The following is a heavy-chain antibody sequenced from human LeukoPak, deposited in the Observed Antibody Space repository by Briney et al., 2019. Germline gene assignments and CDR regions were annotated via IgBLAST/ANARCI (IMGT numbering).Heavy chain of an antibody. CDR3: AREVATDAAHNWFDP. D-gene: IGHD4-23*01. Sequence: SQTLPLTCAISGDSVSSNTASWSWLRQSPSRGLEWLGRTYFRSKWYNYYAVSVKSRIAINGDTSKNQFSLLLYSVTPEDTAVYYCAREVATDAAHNWFDPWGQGTLVTVSS. CDR1: GDSVSSNTAS. V-gene: IGHV6-1*01. J-gene: IGHJ5*02. CDR2: TYFRSKWYN.